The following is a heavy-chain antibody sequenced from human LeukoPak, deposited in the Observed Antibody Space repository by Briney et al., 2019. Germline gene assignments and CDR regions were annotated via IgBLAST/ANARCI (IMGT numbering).Heavy chain of an antibody. D-gene: IGHD4-23*01. Sequence: SETLSLTCAVYGGSFSGYYWSWIRQPPGKGLEWIGNIYYSGSTNYNPSLKSRVTISVDTSKNQFSLKLSSVTAADTAVYYCARTTVVTPYFDYWGQGTLVTVSS. CDR1: GGSFSGYY. CDR3: ARTTVVTPYFDY. CDR2: IYYSGST. V-gene: IGHV4-59*01. J-gene: IGHJ4*02.